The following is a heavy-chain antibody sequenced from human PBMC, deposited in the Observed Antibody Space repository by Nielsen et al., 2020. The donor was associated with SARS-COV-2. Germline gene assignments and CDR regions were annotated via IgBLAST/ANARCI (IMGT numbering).Heavy chain of an antibody. Sequence: GESLKISCAASGFTFSDYYMSWIRQAPGKGLEWVSYISSSGSTIYYADSVKGRFTISRDNAKNSLYLQMNSLRAEDTAVYYCARIRVVPAARSWFDPWGQGTLVTVSS. V-gene: IGHV3-11*01. CDR2: ISSSGSTI. D-gene: IGHD2-2*01. CDR1: GFTFSDYY. CDR3: ARIRVVPAARSWFDP. J-gene: IGHJ5*02.